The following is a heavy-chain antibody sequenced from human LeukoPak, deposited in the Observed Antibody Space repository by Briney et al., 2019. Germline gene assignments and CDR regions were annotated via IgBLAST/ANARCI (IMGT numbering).Heavy chain of an antibody. CDR1: GGTFSSYA. Sequence: SVKVSCKASGGTFSSYAISWVRQAPGQGLEWMGRIIPILGIANYAQKFQGRVTITADKSTSTAYMELSSLRSEDTAVYYCARDLGDDSSGYAFDIWGQGTMVTVSS. CDR3: ARDLGDDSSGYAFDI. D-gene: IGHD3-22*01. J-gene: IGHJ3*02. V-gene: IGHV1-69*04. CDR2: IIPILGIA.